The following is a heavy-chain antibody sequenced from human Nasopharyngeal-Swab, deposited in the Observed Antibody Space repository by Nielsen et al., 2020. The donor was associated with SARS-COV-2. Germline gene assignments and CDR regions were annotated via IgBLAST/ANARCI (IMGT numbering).Heavy chain of an antibody. V-gene: IGHV3-21*01. CDR3: ARDDGDYADY. D-gene: IGHD4-17*01. CDR1: GFTFSSYS. Sequence: LKISCAASGFTFSSYSMNWVRQAPGKGLEWVSSISSSSSYIYYADSVKGRFTISRDNAKNSLYLQMNSLGAEDTAVYYCARDDGDYADYWGQGTLVTVSS. J-gene: IGHJ4*02. CDR2: ISSSSSYI.